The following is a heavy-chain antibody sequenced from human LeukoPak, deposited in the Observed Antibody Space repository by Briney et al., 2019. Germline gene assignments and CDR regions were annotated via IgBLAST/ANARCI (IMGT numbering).Heavy chain of an antibody. D-gene: IGHD6-13*01. J-gene: IGHJ6*02. V-gene: IGHV3-23*01. CDR1: GLTFSSYA. Sequence: PGGSLRLSCAASGLTFSSYAMSWVRQAPGKGLEWVSAISGSGGSTYYADSVKGRFTISRDNSKNTLYLQMNSLRAEDTAVYYCATHRRSSCSLSGMDVWGQGTTVTVSS. CDR3: ATHRRSSCSLSGMDV. CDR2: ISGSGGST.